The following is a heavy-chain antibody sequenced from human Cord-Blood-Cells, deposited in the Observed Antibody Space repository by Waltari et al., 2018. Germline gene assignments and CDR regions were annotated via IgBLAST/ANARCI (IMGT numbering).Heavy chain of an antibody. CDR2: IYYSGST. CDR1: GGSISSSSYY. V-gene: IGHV4-39*01. D-gene: IGHD3-9*01. CDR3: ARQGLYYDILTGYYPFDY. J-gene: IGHJ4*02. Sequence: QLQLQESGPGLVKPSETLSLTCTVSGGSISSSSYYWGWIRQPPGKGLEWIGSIYYSGSTYYNPSLKSRVTISVDTSKNQFSLKLSSGTAADTAVYYCARQGLYYDILTGYYPFDYWGQGTLVTVSS.